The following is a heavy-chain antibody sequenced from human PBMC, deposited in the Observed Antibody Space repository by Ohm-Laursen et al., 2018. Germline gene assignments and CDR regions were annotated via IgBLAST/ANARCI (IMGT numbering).Heavy chain of an antibody. V-gene: IGHV3-73*01. CDR3: SPSGSYFRWFDP. Sequence: SLRLSCAASGFTFSDSAMHWVRQASGNGLEWVGRIRIKASGSATEYAASVRGRFTISRDDSKNTAYLQMNSLKTEDPAVYYCSPSGSYFRWFDPWGQGTLVTVSS. J-gene: IGHJ5*02. CDR2: IRIKASGSAT. D-gene: IGHD1-26*01. CDR1: GFTFSDSA.